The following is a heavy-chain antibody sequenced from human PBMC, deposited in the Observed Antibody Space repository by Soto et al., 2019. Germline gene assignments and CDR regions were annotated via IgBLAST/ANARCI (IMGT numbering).Heavy chain of an antibody. J-gene: IGHJ4*02. CDR1: GYTFTSYG. Sequence: ASVKVSCKASGYTFTSYGISWVRQAPGQGPEWMGWISGYNGKTKYAQKVQGRVTMTIDTSTSTAYMEVRSLRYDDTAVYYCARADRIWGSYRSPAFDYWGQGTLVTVSS. CDR2: ISGYNGKT. V-gene: IGHV1-18*01. CDR3: ARADRIWGSYRSPAFDY. D-gene: IGHD3-16*02.